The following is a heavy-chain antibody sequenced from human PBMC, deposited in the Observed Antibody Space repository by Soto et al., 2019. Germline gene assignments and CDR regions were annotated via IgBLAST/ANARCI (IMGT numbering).Heavy chain of an antibody. CDR2: IIPIFGTV. CDR3: ARGNHRWLQLWYFDL. Sequence: QVQLVQSGAEVKKPGSSVKVSCKASGGTFSNYPISWVRQAPGQGLEWMGGIIPIFGTVNYAQKFQGRVTITADEYTSTAYMGLSSLRSEDTAVYYCARGNHRWLQLWYFDLWGRGTLVTVSS. J-gene: IGHJ2*01. D-gene: IGHD5-12*01. CDR1: GGTFSNYP. V-gene: IGHV1-69*12.